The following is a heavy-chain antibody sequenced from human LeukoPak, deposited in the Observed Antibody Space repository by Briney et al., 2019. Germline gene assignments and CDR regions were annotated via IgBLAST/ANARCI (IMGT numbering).Heavy chain of an antibody. Sequence: GGSLRLSCAASGFTFSSYAMSWVRQAPGKGLEWVSAISGSGGSTYYADPVKGRFTISRDNSKNTLYLQMNSLRAEDTAVYYCARVLWFGDHRFDYWGQGTLVTVSS. D-gene: IGHD3-10*01. J-gene: IGHJ4*02. CDR1: GFTFSSYA. CDR3: ARVLWFGDHRFDY. CDR2: ISGSGGST. V-gene: IGHV3-23*01.